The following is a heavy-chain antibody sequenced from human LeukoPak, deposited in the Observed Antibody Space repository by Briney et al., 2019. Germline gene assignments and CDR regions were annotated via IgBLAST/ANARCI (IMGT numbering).Heavy chain of an antibody. J-gene: IGHJ6*03. D-gene: IGHD6-13*01. CDR3: ATDRGVAAAGTYYYYIDV. CDR1: GYTLTELS. V-gene: IGHV1-24*01. Sequence: ASVKVSCKVSGYTLTELSMHWVRQAPGKGLEWMGGFDPEDGETIYAQKFQGRVTMTEDTSTDTAYMELSSLRPEDTAVYYCATDRGVAAAGTYYYYIDVWGKGTTVTVSS. CDR2: FDPEDGET.